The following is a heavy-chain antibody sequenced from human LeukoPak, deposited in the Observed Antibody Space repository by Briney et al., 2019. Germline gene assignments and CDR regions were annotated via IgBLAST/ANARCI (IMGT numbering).Heavy chain of an antibody. CDR1: GGSFSGYY. V-gene: IGHV4-34*01. D-gene: IGHD3-22*01. CDR2: INHSGGT. CDR3: ARGPYYYDRSGYQLITSFDY. Sequence: SETLSLTCAVYGGSFSGYYWSWIRQPPGKGLEWIGEINHSGGTNYNPSLKSRVTISVDTSKNPLSLKLSSVTAADTAVYYCARGPYYYDRSGYQLITSFDYWGQGTLVTVSS. J-gene: IGHJ4*02.